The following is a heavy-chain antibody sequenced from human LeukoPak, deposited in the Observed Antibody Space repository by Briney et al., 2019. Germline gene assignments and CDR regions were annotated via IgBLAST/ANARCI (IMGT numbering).Heavy chain of an antibody. CDR2: INPDSGGT. Sequence: GASVKVSCKASGYTFTGYYIYWVRQAPGQGLERMGWINPDSGGTKYAQNFQGRVTMTRDTSISTVYMELSRLTYDDTAVYYCARGGQLGYSANYFHYWGQGILVTVSS. CDR1: GYTFTGYY. J-gene: IGHJ4*02. D-gene: IGHD1-26*01. V-gene: IGHV1-2*02. CDR3: ARGGQLGYSANYFHY.